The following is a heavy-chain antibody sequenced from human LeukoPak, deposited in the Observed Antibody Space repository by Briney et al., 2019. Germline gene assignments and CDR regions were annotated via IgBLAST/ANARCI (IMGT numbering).Heavy chain of an antibody. V-gene: IGHV4-4*09. CDR3: ARHPYYMDV. J-gene: IGHJ6*03. CDR1: GGSISSYY. CDR2: IYTSGST. Sequence: PSETLSLTCTVSGGSISSYYWSWIRQPPGKGLEWIGYIYTSGSTNYNPSPKSRVTISVDTSKNQFSLKLSSVTAADTAVYYCARHPYYMDVWGKGTTVTVSS.